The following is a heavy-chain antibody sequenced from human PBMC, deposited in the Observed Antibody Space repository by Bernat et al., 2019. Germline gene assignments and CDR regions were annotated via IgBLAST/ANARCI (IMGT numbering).Heavy chain of an antibody. CDR2: IYHSGST. V-gene: IGHV4-38-2*01. Sequence: QVQLQESGPGLVKPSETLSLTCAVSGYSISSGYYWGWIRQPPGKGLAWIGSIYHSGSTYYNPSLKSRVTISVDTSKNQFSLKLSSVTAADTAVYYCARGRNVLRFLEWFDPLRKNNWFDPWGQGTLVTVSS. J-gene: IGHJ5*02. CDR3: ARGRNVLRFLEWFDPLRKNNWFDP. CDR1: GYSISSGYY. D-gene: IGHD3-3*01.